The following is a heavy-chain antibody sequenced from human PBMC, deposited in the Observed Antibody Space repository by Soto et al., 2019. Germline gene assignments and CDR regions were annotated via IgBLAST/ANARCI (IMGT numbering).Heavy chain of an antibody. CDR3: AKAGMATRYYYYYYGMDV. CDR1: GFTFSSYA. J-gene: IGHJ6*02. D-gene: IGHD5-12*01. V-gene: IGHV3-23*01. CDR2: ISGSGGST. Sequence: SGGSLRLSCAASGFTFSSYAMSWVRQAPGKGLEWVSAISGSGGSTYYADSVKGRFTISRDNSKNTLYLQMNSLRAEDTAVYYCAKAGMATRYYYYYYGMDVWGQGTTVTVSS.